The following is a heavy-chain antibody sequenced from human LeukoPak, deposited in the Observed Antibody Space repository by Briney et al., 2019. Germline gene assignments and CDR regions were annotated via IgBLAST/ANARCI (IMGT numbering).Heavy chain of an antibody. CDR1: SGSISSYY. CDR3: ARQEPLLYSSSPSYFDY. D-gene: IGHD6-13*01. J-gene: IGHJ4*02. CDR2: IYTSGST. Sequence: PSETLSLTCTVSSGSISSYYWSWIRQPAGKGLEWIGRIYTSGSTNYNPSLKSRVTMSVDTSKNQFSLKLSSVTAADTAVYYCARQEPLLYSSSPSYFDYWGQGTLVTVSS. V-gene: IGHV4-4*07.